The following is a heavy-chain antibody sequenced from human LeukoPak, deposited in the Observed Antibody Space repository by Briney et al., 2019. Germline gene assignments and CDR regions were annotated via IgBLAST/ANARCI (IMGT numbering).Heavy chain of an antibody. J-gene: IGHJ4*02. D-gene: IGHD3-22*01. CDR1: GYTFTSYD. CDR3: ARGVWGYYYDSSGYYWFDY. V-gene: IGHV1-8*01. CDR2: MNPNSGNT. Sequence: ASVKVSCKASGYTFTSYDINWVRQATGQGLEWMGWMNPNSGNTGYAQKFQGRVTMTRNTSISTAYMEVSSLRSEDTAVYYCARGVWGYYYDSSGYYWFDYWGQGTLVTVSS.